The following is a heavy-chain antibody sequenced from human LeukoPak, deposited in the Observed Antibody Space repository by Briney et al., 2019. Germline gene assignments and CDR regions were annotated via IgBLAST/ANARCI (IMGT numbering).Heavy chain of an antibody. D-gene: IGHD2/OR15-2a*01. J-gene: IGHJ4*02. CDR1: GDSISSSSYD. Sequence: SETLSLTCTVSGDSISSSSYDWEWIRQTPGEGLEWIGSTFYSGSTYYNPSLKSRVTISVDTSKNQFSLKLNSVTAADTAMYYCATQILLCHYYWGQGTLVTVSS. CDR3: ATQILLCHYY. V-gene: IGHV4-39*01. CDR2: TFYSGST.